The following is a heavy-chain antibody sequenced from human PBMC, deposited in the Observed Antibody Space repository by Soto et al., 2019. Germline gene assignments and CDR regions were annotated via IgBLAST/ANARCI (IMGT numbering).Heavy chain of an antibody. CDR3: ARVYNLNYSL. Sequence: QVQLQESGPGLVKPSQTLSLTCTVSGGSISSSGYYWSWIRQHPGKGLEWIGYIYYSGSTYYNPSFKIRVNISLDTSKNQLSLKLRSVTAADTAVYYCARVYNLNYSLWGQGTLVTVSS. CDR2: IYYSGST. D-gene: IGHD1-1*01. J-gene: IGHJ4*02. CDR1: GGSISSSGYY. V-gene: IGHV4-31*03.